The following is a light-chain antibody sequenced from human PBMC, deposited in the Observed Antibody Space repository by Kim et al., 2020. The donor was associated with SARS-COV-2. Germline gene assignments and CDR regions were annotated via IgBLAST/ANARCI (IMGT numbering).Light chain of an antibody. CDR3: SSRDTSDDLVV. CDR2: DQN. CDR1: SLRKYY. Sequence: ALGQTVRITCQGDSLRKYYATWYQQKPGQAPLLVLYDQNTRPSGIPDRFSGSSSGNTASLTITGAQAEDEADYYCSSRDTSDDLVVFGRGTQLTVL. J-gene: IGLJ2*01. V-gene: IGLV3-19*01.